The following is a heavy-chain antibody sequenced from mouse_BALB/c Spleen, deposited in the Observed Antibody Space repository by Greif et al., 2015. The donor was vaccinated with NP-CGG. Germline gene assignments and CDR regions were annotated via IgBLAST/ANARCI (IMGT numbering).Heavy chain of an antibody. Sequence: QVQLQQSGPGLVAPSQSLSITCTISGFSLTSYGVHWVRQPPGKGLEWLVVIWSDGSTTYNSALKSRLSISKDNSKSQVFLKMNSLQTDDTAMYYCARQPYDYDDAMDYWGQGTSVTVSS. CDR2: IWSDGST. CDR3: ARQPYDYDDAMDY. J-gene: IGHJ4*01. V-gene: IGHV2-6-1*01. CDR1: GFSLTSYG. D-gene: IGHD2-4*01.